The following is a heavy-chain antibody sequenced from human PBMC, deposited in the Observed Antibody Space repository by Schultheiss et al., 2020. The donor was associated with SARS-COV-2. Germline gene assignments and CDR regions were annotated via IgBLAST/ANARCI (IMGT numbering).Heavy chain of an antibody. CDR2: IIPIFGTA. Sequence: SVKVSCKASGGTFSSYAISWVRQAPGQGLEWMGGIIPIFGTANYAQKFQGRVTMTRDTSTSTVYMELSSLRSEDTAVYYCAKDPGVAVAGIDYWGQGTLVTVSS. V-gene: IGHV1-69*05. D-gene: IGHD6-19*01. CDR3: AKDPGVAVAGIDY. CDR1: GGTFSSYA. J-gene: IGHJ4*02.